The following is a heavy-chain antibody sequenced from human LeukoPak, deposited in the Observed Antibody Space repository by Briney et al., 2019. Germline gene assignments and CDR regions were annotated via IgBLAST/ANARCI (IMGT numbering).Heavy chain of an antibody. CDR3: ARVRANYDFWSGPYYYYYMDV. D-gene: IGHD3-3*01. J-gene: IGHJ6*03. Sequence: GGSLRLSCAASGFTFSSYWMSWVRQAPGKGLEWVANIKQDGSEKYYVDSVKGRFTISRDNAKNSLYLQMNSLRAEDTAVYYCARVRANYDFWSGPYYYYYMDVWGKGTTVTVSS. CDR2: IKQDGSEK. V-gene: IGHV3-7*01. CDR1: GFTFSSYW.